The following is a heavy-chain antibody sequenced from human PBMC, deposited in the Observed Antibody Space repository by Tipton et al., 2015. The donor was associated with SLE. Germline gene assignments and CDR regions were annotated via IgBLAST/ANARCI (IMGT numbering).Heavy chain of an antibody. CDR2: VFNTWIT. CDR1: GGSISSYY. Sequence: TLSLTCTVSGGSISSYYWSWIRQPPGKGLEWIGYVFNTWITSYNPSLKSRLTISVDTSKSQFSLRLNSVTAADTAVYYCARADGVVGGQLPYWYFDIWGRGTLVTVSS. J-gene: IGHJ2*01. D-gene: IGHD1-26*01. CDR3: ARADGVVGGQLPYWYFDI. V-gene: IGHV4-59*01.